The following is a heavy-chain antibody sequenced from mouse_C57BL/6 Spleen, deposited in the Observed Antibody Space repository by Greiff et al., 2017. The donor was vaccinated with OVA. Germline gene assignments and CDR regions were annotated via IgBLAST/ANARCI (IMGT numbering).Heavy chain of an antibody. J-gene: IGHJ2*01. CDR2: INPGSGGT. Sequence: QVQLQQSGAELVRPGPSVKVSCKASGYAFTNYLIEWVKQRPGQGLEWIGVINPGSGGTNYNETFKGKATLTADKASSTAYMQLSSLTSEDSAVYFCAIWGYSNSFDYWGKGTTLTVSS. CDR1: GYAFTNYL. V-gene: IGHV1-54*01. CDR3: AIWGYSNSFDY. D-gene: IGHD2-5*01.